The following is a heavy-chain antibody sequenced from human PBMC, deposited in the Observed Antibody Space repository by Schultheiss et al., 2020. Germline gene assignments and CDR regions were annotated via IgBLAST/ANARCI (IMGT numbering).Heavy chain of an antibody. V-gene: IGHV3-21*04. CDR2: MSSSSSHT. Sequence: GGSLRLSCAASGFTFSSYAMHWVRQAPGKGLEWLSYMSSSSSHTYYAGSVKGRFTISRDNAKNSLYLQMNSLRAEDTALYYCAKGVLLWFGELLYFDYWGQGTLVTVSS. CDR3: AKGVLLWFGELLYFDY. D-gene: IGHD3-10*01. J-gene: IGHJ4*02. CDR1: GFTFSSYA.